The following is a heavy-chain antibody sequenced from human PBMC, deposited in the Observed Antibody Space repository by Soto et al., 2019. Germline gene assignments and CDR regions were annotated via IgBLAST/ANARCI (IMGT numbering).Heavy chain of an antibody. CDR3: ARGGGYYGSASYYHLGGWLDP. Sequence: SETLSLTCAVYGGSFSGYYWSWIRQPPGKGLEWIGEINHSGSTNYNPSLKSRVTISVDTSKNQFSLKLSSVTAADTAVYYCARGGGYYGSASYYHLGGWLDPCGQGTLVTVYS. D-gene: IGHD3-10*01. J-gene: IGHJ5*02. CDR2: INHSGST. V-gene: IGHV4-34*01. CDR1: GGSFSGYY.